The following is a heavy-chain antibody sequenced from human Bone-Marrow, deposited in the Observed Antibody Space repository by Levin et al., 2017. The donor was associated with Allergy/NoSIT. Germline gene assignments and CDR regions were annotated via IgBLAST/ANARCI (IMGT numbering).Heavy chain of an antibody. CDR1: GFSLSSRGEA. D-gene: IGHD2-21*01. J-gene: IGHJ6*02. CDR3: ARGGIGLGYYALDV. V-gene: IGHV4-61*03. CDR2: IYNTGST. Sequence: SGPTLVKPTQTLTLTCTFSGFSLSSRGEAVGWIRQPPGKGLEWIGYIYNTGSTKNNPSLRSRVTMSVDTSKNHFTLQLSSLSAADTAVYYCARGGIGLGYYALDVWGQGTTVSVSS.